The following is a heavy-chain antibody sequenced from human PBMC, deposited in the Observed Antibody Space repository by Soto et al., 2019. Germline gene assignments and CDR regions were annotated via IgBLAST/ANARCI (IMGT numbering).Heavy chain of an antibody. CDR2: ISGSGGST. D-gene: IGHD6-19*01. Sequence: GGSLRLSCAASGFTFSSYAMSWVRQAPGKGLEWVSAISGSGGSTYYADSVKGRFTISRDNSKNTLYLQMNSLRAEDTAVYYCANRPNGSGWFIFDYWGQGTLVTVSS. CDR3: ANRPNGSGWFIFDY. CDR1: GFTFSSYA. V-gene: IGHV3-23*01. J-gene: IGHJ4*02.